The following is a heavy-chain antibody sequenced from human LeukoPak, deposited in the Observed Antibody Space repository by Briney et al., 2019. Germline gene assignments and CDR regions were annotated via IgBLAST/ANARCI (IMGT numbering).Heavy chain of an antibody. CDR2: ISSSSYI. V-gene: IGHV3-21*01. Sequence: GGSLRLYCAASGFTFSSYSMNWVRQAPGKGLEWVSSISSSSYIYYADSVKGRFTISRDNAKNSLYLQMNSLRAEDTAVYYCARGVRSGVDPWGQGTLVTVSS. CDR1: GFTFSSYS. D-gene: IGHD6-19*01. CDR3: ARGVRSGVDP. J-gene: IGHJ5*02.